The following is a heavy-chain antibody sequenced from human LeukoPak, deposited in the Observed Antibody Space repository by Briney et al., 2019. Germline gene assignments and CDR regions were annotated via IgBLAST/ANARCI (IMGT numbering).Heavy chain of an antibody. Sequence: GGSLRLSRAASGFTFSSYSMNWVRQAPGKGLEWVSSISSSSSYIYYADSVKGRFTISRDNAKNSLYLQMNSLRAEDTAVYYCARDYYDSSGYYPFDYWGQGTLVTVSS. D-gene: IGHD3-22*01. V-gene: IGHV3-21*01. J-gene: IGHJ4*02. CDR2: ISSSSSYI. CDR3: ARDYYDSSGYYPFDY. CDR1: GFTFSSYS.